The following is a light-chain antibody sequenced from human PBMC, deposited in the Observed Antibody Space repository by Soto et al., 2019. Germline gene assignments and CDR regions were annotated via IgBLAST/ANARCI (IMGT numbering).Light chain of an antibody. J-gene: IGLJ3*02. Sequence: QSALTQPASVSGSPGQSITISCTGASSDVGDYNYVSWYQEHPGQVPKLIIYGNSNRPSGVPDRFSGSKSGTSASLAITGLQAEDEADYYCQSYDSSLSGSGVFGGGTKVTVL. V-gene: IGLV2-14*01. CDR2: GNS. CDR3: QSYDSSLSGSGV. CDR1: SSDVGDYNY.